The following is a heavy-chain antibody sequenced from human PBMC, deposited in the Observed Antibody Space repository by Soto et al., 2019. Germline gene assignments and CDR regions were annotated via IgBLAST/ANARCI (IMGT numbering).Heavy chain of an antibody. CDR1: GYTFTGYY. CDR2: INPNSGGT. CDR3: ARENYYDSRGYSDY. D-gene: IGHD3-22*01. J-gene: IGHJ4*02. Sequence: XSVTVSCAASGYTFTGYYMHWVRQAPGQGLEWMGWINPNSGGTNYAQKFQGRVTMTRDTSISTAYMELSRLRSDDTAVYYCARENYYDSRGYSDYWGQGTLVTVPS. V-gene: IGHV1-2*02.